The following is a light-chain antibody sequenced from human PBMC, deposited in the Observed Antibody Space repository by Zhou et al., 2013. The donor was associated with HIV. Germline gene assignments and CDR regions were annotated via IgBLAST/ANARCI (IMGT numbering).Light chain of an antibody. V-gene: IGKV3-11*01. CDR3: QQRTNWPPALT. CDR1: QSLNSY. Sequence: EIVLTQSPATLSLSPGERATLSCRASQSLNSYLAWYQQKPGQAPRLLIYDTSNRATGIPARFSGGGSGTDFTLTISSLEPEDFAVYYCQQRTNWPPALTFGGGTKVEIK. J-gene: IGKJ4*01. CDR2: DTS.